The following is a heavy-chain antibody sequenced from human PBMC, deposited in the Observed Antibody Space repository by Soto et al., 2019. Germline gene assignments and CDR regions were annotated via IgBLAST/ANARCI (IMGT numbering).Heavy chain of an antibody. CDR3: ARETSYYPGYYSPRYFDY. Sequence: PGGSLRLSCAASGFTFSSYWMSWVRQAPGKGLEWVANIKQDGSEKYYVDSVKGRFTISRDNAKNSLYLQMNSLRAEDTAVYYCARETSYYPGYYSPRYFDYWGQGTLVTVSS. V-gene: IGHV3-7*05. CDR2: IKQDGSEK. J-gene: IGHJ4*02. CDR1: GFTFSSYW. D-gene: IGHD1-26*01.